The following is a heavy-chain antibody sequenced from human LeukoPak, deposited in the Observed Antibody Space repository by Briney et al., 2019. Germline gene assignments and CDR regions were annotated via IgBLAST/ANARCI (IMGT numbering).Heavy chain of an antibody. J-gene: IGHJ6*03. V-gene: IGHV1-69*13. CDR2: IIPIFGTA. CDR1: GGTSSSYA. D-gene: IGHD3-16*01. CDR3: ARGGGGGIGGFEWRDYYYYMDV. Sequence: ASVKVSCKASGGTSSSYAISWVRQAPGQGLEWMGGIIPIFGTANYAQKFQGRVTITADESTSTAYMELSSLRSEDPAVYYFARGGGGGIGGFEWRDYYYYMDVWGKGTTVTISS.